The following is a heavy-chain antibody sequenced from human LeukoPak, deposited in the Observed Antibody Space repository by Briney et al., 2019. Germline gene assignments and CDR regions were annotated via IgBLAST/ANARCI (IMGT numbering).Heavy chain of an antibody. Sequence: SETLSLTCTVSSGSINSSSYYWGRIRQPPGKGLEWIGNIFHSGSTYYNPPLKSRVTISVDTSKNHFSLKRNSVTAADTAVYYCARLVAAAGMLLDYWGQGTLVTVSS. CDR2: IFHSGST. CDR3: ARLVAAAGMLLDY. D-gene: IGHD6-13*01. V-gene: IGHV4-39*02. J-gene: IGHJ4*02. CDR1: SGSINSSSYY.